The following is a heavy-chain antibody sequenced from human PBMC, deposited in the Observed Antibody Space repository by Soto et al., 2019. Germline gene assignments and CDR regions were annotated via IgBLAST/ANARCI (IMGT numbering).Heavy chain of an antibody. CDR2: ISYDGSNK. Sequence: PGGSLRLSCAASGFTFSSYAMHWVRQAPGKGLEWVAVISYDGSNKYYADSVKGRFTISRDNSKNTLYLQMNSLRAEDTAVYYCARAAPALFSSSWYSDYFDYWGQGTLVTVSS. CDR1: GFTFSSYA. J-gene: IGHJ4*02. CDR3: ARAAPALFSSSWYSDYFDY. V-gene: IGHV3-30-3*01. D-gene: IGHD6-13*01.